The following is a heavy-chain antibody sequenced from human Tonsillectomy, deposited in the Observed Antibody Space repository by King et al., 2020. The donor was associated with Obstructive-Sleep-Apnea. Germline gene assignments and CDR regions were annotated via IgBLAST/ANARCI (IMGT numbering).Heavy chain of an antibody. CDR1: GFTFRSYS. D-gene: IGHD3-9*01. J-gene: IGHJ4*02. CDR2: INPGSNAI. V-gene: IGHV3-48*01. Sequence: VQLVESGGGSVQPGGSLRLSCVGSGFTFRSYSMNWVRQAPGKGLEWLSYINPGSNAIVYADSVRGRFTISRDEAKTSVYLQMNSLRPEDTAVYYCARDRDWSFDYWGQGTLVTVSS. CDR3: ARDRDWSFDY.